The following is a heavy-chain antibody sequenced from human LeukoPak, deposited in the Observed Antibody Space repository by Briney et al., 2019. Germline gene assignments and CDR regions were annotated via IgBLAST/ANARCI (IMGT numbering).Heavy chain of an antibody. Sequence: SVPTPLNPTQTLTLTCTFSGFSLSTTGVGVGWSRQPPGKALEWLALTYWDDDKRSSPSLKSRLTITKDTSKNQVVLTMTNMDPVDTATYYCAHRREKTVTWRWSGEVKADLYFDYWGQGTLVTVSS. CDR3: AHRREKTVTWRWSGEVKADLYFDY. V-gene: IGHV2-5*02. J-gene: IGHJ4*02. D-gene: IGHD4-17*01. CDR1: GFSLSTTGVG. CDR2: TYWDDDK.